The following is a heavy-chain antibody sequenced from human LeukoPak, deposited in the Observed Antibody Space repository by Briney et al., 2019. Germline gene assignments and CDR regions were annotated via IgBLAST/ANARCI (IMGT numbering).Heavy chain of an antibody. D-gene: IGHD2-8*02. CDR3: ARDSRTGGRAHAFDI. J-gene: IGHJ3*02. CDR1: GGTFSSYA. Sequence: SVKVSCKASGGTFSSYAISWVRQAPGQGLEWMGGIIPIFGTANYAQKFQGRVTITTDESTSTAYMELSSLRSEDTAAYYCARDSRTGGRAHAFDIWGQGTMVTVSS. CDR2: IIPIFGTA. V-gene: IGHV1-69*05.